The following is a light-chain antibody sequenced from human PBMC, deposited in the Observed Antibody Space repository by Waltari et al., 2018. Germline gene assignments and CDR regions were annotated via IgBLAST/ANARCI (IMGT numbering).Light chain of an antibody. CDR2: LGS. V-gene: IGKV2-28*01. CDR3: MQSLQSPFT. CDR1: QTLLSSNGYNY. J-gene: IGKJ3*01. Sequence: DIVMTQSPLSLPVTPGEPASISCRSSQTLLSSNGYNYLDWYLQRPGQSPQLLIYLGSLRASGVPDRFSGSGSGTDFTRKISTVEAEDVGVYYCMQSLQSPFTFGPGTQVDIK.